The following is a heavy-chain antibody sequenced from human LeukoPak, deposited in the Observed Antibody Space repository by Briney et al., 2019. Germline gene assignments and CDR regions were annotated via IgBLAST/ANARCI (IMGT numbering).Heavy chain of an antibody. CDR2: IYYSGST. CDR3: ARQTAGIALDY. D-gene: IGHD6-13*01. V-gene: IGHV4-59*08. J-gene: IGHJ4*02. Sequence: SETLSLTCTVSGGSISSYYWSWIRQPPGKGLEWIGYIYYSGSTNYNPSLKSRVTISVDTSKNQFPLKLSSVTAADTAVYYCARQTAGIALDYWGQGTLVTVSS. CDR1: GGSISSYY.